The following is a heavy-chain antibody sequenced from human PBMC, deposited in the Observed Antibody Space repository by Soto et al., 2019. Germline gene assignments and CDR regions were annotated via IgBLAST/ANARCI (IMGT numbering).Heavy chain of an antibody. V-gene: IGHV3-9*01. CDR3: ARDRGTLDAFDG. CDR1: GFTFDDYA. CDR2: ISWNSGSM. Sequence: GGSLRLSCAASGFTFDDYAMHWVRQAPGKGLEWVSGISWNSGSMAYADSVKGRFTISRDNAKNSLYLQMNSLRAEDTAVYYCARDRGTLDAFDGCGQGTVVTVSS. J-gene: IGHJ3*01. D-gene: IGHD1-1*01.